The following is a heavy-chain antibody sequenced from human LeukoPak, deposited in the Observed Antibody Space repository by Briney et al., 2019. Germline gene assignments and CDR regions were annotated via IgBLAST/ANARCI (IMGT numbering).Heavy chain of an antibody. Sequence: SVKVSCKASGGTFSSYAISWVRQAPGQGLEWMGGIIPIFGTANYAQKFQGRFTITADESTSTAYMELSSLRSEDTAVYYCATDLPYYGSAAAIDYWGQGTLVTVSS. CDR3: ATDLPYYGSAAAIDY. CDR2: IIPIFGTA. V-gene: IGHV1-69*13. CDR1: GGTFSSYA. J-gene: IGHJ4*02. D-gene: IGHD3-10*01.